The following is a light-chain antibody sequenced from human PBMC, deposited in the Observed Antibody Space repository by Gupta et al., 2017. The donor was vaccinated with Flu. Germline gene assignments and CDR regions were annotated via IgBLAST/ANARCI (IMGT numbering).Light chain of an antibody. CDR3: SSYTSSSTLG. V-gene: IGLV2-14*01. CDR2: EVS. Sequence: QSALTQPASGSGSPRQSIPSSCPGTTTDVGGDNSVSWYQQHPGTAPKLMIYEVSNRPSGISNRFSGSKSGNTASLTISGLQAEDEADYYCSSYTSSSTLGFGGGTKLTVL. J-gene: IGLJ2*01. CDR1: TTDVGGDNS.